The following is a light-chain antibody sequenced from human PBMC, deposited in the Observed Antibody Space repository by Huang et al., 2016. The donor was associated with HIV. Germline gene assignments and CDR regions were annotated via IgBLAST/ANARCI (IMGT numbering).Light chain of an antibody. J-gene: IGKJ5*01. CDR3: QQYGTSSIT. V-gene: IGKV1-5*03. Sequence: IQMTQSPSTLSGSVGDRVTIPCRASQTISSWLAWYQQKPGKAPKLLIYKASSLQSGVPSRFSGSGSGTDFTLTISNLQPDDFATYYCQQYGTSSITFGQGTRLDIK. CDR1: QTISSW. CDR2: KAS.